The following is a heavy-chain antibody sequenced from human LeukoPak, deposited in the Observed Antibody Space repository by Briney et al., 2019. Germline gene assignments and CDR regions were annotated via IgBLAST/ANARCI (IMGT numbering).Heavy chain of an antibody. V-gene: IGHV3-23*01. Sequence: GGSLRLSCAASGFTFSNYAISWVRQAPGKGLEWVSTIGDSGGSTYYADSVKGRFTISRDNSKNTLYLQMNSLRAEDTAAYYCAKTLYGSGSYYYWGQGTLVTVSS. CDR1: GFTFSNYA. J-gene: IGHJ4*02. D-gene: IGHD3-10*01. CDR2: IGDSGGST. CDR3: AKTLYGSGSYYY.